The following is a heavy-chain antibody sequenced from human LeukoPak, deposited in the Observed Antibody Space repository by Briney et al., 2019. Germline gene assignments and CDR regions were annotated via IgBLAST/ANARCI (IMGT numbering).Heavy chain of an antibody. D-gene: IGHD5-18*01. CDR2: IKKDGSEK. V-gene: IGHV3-7*01. CDR3: ARHLSGVTGYTYGRGIDY. Sequence: GGSLRLSCAASGFTFSSYWMSWVRQAPGKGLEWVANIKKDGSEKYYVDSVKGRFTISRDDAKTSLYLQMNSLRAEDTAVYYCARHLSGVTGYTYGRGIDYWGQGSLVTVSS. CDR1: GFTFSSYW. J-gene: IGHJ4*02.